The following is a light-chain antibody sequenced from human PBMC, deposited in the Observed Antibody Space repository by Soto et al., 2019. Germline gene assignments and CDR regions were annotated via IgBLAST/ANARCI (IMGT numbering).Light chain of an antibody. J-gene: IGKJ4*01. CDR2: GAF. CDR1: EPITSSS. Sequence: EIVLTQSPGTLSLSPGDRATLSCRASEPITSSSLAWYQQKPGQAPGLLIYGAFTRATGIPDRFRGGGSGTDFTLAITRLEPEDAADYFCQQYLRSPLTFGGGTRVE. V-gene: IGKV3-20*01. CDR3: QQYLRSPLT.